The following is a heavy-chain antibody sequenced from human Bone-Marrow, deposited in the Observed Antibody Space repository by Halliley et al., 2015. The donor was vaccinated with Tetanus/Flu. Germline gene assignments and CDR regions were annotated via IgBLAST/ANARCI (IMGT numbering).Heavy chain of an antibody. CDR3: AKRGHVQIIPAWLDS. Sequence: SLRLSCAASGFSFEDYSMSWVRQFPGKGLEWVSLISWDSGDKFYGDSVKGRFTTSRDNNEDSLYLEMNSLTPEDTAVYYCAKRGHVQIIPAWLDSWGQGTLVTVAS. CDR2: ISWDSGDK. V-gene: IGHV3-43*01. D-gene: IGHD2-21*01. J-gene: IGHJ4*02. CDR1: GFSFEDYS.